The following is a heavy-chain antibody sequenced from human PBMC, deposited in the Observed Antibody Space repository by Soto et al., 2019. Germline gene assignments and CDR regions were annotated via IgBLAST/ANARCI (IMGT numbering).Heavy chain of an antibody. CDR2: TYYRSKWYH. V-gene: IGHV6-1*01. D-gene: IGHD6-13*01. CDR1: GDSVSSNSGA. CDR3: ARISYTSTPL. J-gene: IGHJ4*02. Sequence: QVQLQQSGPGLVKPSQTLSLTCVISGDSVSSNSGAWSWIRQSPSRGLEWLGRTYYRSKWYHEYAPSVKSRITISTDTSKNQFSLQLNSVTPEDTAVYYCARISYTSTPLWGQGTLVTVSS.